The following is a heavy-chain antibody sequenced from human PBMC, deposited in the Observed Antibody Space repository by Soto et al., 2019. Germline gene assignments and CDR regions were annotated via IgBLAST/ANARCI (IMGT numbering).Heavy chain of an antibody. V-gene: IGHV1-18*01. D-gene: IGHD3-3*01. CDR1: GYIFHNYG. CDR3: VRQSDFWSGFYTGLDH. J-gene: IGHJ4*02. CDR2: ISNYNGNT. Sequence: QVQVVQSGAEVKEPGASVKVSCKASGYIFHNYGFSWVRQAPGQGLEWMGWISNYNGNTKNGQKFQGRVTMTTDTSTSTAYMELRSLRADDTAVYYCVRQSDFWSGFYTGLDHWGQGTLVTVSS.